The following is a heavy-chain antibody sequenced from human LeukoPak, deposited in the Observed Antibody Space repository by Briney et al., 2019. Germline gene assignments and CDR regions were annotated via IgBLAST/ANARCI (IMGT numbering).Heavy chain of an antibody. CDR1: GFTFSSYW. CDR2: IKQDGSEK. J-gene: IGHJ4*02. D-gene: IGHD6-19*01. CDR3: AMESTGDQGSSGWYYFDY. Sequence: PGGSLRLSCAASGFTFSSYWMSWVRQAPGKGLEWVANIKQDGSEKYYVDSVKGRFTISGDNAKNSLYLQMNSLRAEDTAVYYCAMESTGDQGSSGWYYFDYWGQGTLVTVSS. V-gene: IGHV3-7*04.